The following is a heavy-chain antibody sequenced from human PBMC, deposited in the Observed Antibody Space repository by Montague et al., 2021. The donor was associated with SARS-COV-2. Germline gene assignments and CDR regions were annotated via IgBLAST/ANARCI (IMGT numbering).Heavy chain of an antibody. V-gene: IGHV4-4*02. Sequence: SETLSLTCAVSGVSITSTNWWSLVRQPPGKGLEWTGAISYGGIATYNPSLQSRATISMDRSRNLFSLKLSSVTAADTAIYYCAGKVLTVPADYWGQGTLVTVS. CDR1: GVSITSTNW. J-gene: IGHJ4*02. CDR2: ISYGGIA. D-gene: IGHD4-11*01. CDR3: AGKVLTVPADY.